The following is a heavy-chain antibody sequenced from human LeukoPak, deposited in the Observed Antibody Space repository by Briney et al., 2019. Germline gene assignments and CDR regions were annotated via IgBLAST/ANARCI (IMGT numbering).Heavy chain of an antibody. CDR1: GGSISSGGYY. J-gene: IGHJ4*02. Sequence: SQSLSLTCTVSGGSISSGGYYWSWIRQHPGKGLEWIGYIYYSGSTYYNPSLKSRVTISVDTSKNQFSLKLSSVTAADTAVYYCARDIYGDSGGGSDYWGQGTLVTVSS. CDR2: IYYSGST. CDR3: ARDIYGDSGGGSDY. D-gene: IGHD4-17*01. V-gene: IGHV4-31*03.